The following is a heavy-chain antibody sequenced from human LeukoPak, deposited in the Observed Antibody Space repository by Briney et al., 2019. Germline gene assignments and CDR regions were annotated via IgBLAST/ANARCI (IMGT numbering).Heavy chain of an antibody. CDR1: GGSISSYY. V-gene: IGHV4-4*09. D-gene: IGHD3-10*01. J-gene: IGHJ5*02. CDR3: ARSSATYGPTHNWFGP. Sequence: SSETVSLTCTVSGGSISSYYWSWIRQPPGKRLEWIGYNPSLKSRVTISVDTSKNQFSLKLSSVTAADTAVYHCARSSATYGPTHNWFGPWRQSTVVTVSS.